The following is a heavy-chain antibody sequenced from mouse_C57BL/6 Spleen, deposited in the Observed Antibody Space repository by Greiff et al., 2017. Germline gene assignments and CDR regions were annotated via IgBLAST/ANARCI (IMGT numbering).Heavy chain of an antibody. CDR2: ILPGSGST. V-gene: IGHV1-9*01. CDR1: GYTFPGYW. CDR3: TREDYYGSSYWYFDV. J-gene: IGHJ1*03. D-gene: IGHD1-1*01. Sequence: QVQLKESGAELMKPGASVKLSCKATGYTFPGYWIEWVKQRPGHGLEWIGEILPGSGSTNYNEKFKCKATFTADTPSNTAYMQLSILTTEDSPIYYGTREDYYGSSYWYFDVWGTGTTVTVSS.